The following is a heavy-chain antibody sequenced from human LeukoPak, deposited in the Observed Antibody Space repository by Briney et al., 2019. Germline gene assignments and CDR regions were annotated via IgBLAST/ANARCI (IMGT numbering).Heavy chain of an antibody. D-gene: IGHD5-24*01. CDR1: GFTFRSNS. V-gene: IGHV3-53*01. CDR3: ATWERWLQYW. CDR2: MSIADTT. J-gene: IGHJ4*02. Sequence: GGSLRLSCAASGFTFRSNSLTWVRQPPGKGLEWVAGMSIADTTNYADSVKGRFTVSKDNSKNALFLQMNSLRVEDTAVYYCATWERWLQYWWGQGTLVTVS.